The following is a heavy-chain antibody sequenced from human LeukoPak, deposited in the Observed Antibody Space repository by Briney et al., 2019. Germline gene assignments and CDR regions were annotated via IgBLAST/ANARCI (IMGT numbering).Heavy chain of an antibody. D-gene: IGHD4-17*01. V-gene: IGHV3-30-3*01. J-gene: IGHJ6*02. CDR3: ARSQYGDYNEDGMDV. Sequence: PGGSLRLSCAASGFTFSSHAMHWVRQAPGKGLEWVAVISYDGSNKYYADSVKGRFTISRDNSKNTLYLQMNSLRAEDTAVYYCARSQYGDYNEDGMDVWGQGTTVTVSS. CDR2: ISYDGSNK. CDR1: GFTFSSHA.